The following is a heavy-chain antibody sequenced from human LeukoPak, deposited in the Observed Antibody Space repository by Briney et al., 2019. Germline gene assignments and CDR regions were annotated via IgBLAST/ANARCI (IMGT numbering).Heavy chain of an antibody. V-gene: IGHV3-11*03. Sequence: GGSLRLSCAASGFTFSDYYMSWIRQAPGKGLEWVSYISSSSSYTNYADSVKGRFTISRDNAKNSLYLQMNSLRAEDTAVYYCASSGYKYGYGYWGQGTLVTVSS. CDR1: GFTFSDYY. J-gene: IGHJ4*02. CDR3: ASSGYKYGYGY. CDR2: ISSSSSYT. D-gene: IGHD5-18*01.